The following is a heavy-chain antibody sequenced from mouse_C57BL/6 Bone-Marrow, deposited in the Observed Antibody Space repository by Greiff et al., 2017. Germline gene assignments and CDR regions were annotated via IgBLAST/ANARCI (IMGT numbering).Heavy chain of an antibody. CDR1: GFPFSSYG. D-gene: IGHD2-3*01. J-gene: IGHJ3*01. Sequence: EVQLVESGGDLVKPGGSLKLSCAASGFPFSSYGMSWVRQTPDKRLEWVATISSGGSYTYYPDSVKGRFTISRDNAKNTLYLQMSSLKSEDTAMYYCARHGMVTRAWFAYWGQGTLVTVSA. V-gene: IGHV5-6*01. CDR2: ISSGGSYT. CDR3: ARHGMVTRAWFAY.